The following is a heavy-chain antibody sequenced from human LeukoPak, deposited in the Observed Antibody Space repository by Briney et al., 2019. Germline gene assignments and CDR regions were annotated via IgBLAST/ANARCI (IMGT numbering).Heavy chain of an antibody. CDR3: ARGVYPGDSEIDY. D-gene: IGHD1-26*01. J-gene: IGHJ4*02. CDR2: ISYDGSNK. CDR1: GFTFSSYA. Sequence: GGSLRLSCAASGFTFSSYAMHWVRQAPGKGLEWVAVISYDGSNKYYADSVKGRFTISRDNSKNTLYLQMNSLRAEDTAVYYCARGVYPGDSEIDYWSQGTLVTVSS. V-gene: IGHV3-30-3*01.